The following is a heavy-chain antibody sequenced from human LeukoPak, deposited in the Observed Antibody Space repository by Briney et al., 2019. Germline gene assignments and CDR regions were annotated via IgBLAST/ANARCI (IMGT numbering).Heavy chain of an antibody. J-gene: IGHJ4*02. CDR1: GYTFTSYY. Sequence: ASVKVSCKAAGYTFTSYYMHWVRQAPGQGLEWMGIIKASSGSTGYAQKFRGRVTMSSDMSTSTVYMELSSLRSEDTAVYHCAREEEGGTFDYWGQGTLVTVSS. CDR2: IKASSGST. V-gene: IGHV1-46*01. D-gene: IGHD3-16*01. CDR3: AREEEGGTFDY.